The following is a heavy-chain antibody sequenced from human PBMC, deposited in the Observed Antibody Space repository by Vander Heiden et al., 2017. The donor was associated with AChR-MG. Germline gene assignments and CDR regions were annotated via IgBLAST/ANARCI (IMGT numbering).Heavy chain of an antibody. V-gene: IGHV5-51*01. D-gene: IGHD1-26*01. CDR1: GYSFTSYW. CDR3: ARRSRGMIVGGSGSPYYFDY. J-gene: IGHJ4*02. CDR2: IYPGDSDT. Sequence: EVQLVQSGAEVKKPGESLKISWKGSGYSFTSYWIGWVRQMPGKGLEWMGIIYPGDSDTRYSPSFQGQVTISADKSISTAYLQWSSLKASDTAMYYCARRSRGMIVGGSGSPYYFDYWGQGTLVTVSS.